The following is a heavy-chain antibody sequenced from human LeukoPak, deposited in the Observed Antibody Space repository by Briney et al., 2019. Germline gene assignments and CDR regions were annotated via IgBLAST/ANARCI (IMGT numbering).Heavy chain of an antibody. D-gene: IGHD5-24*01. CDR1: GFTFSGSA. J-gene: IGHJ3*02. Sequence: GGSLRLSCAASGFTFSGSAMHWVRQASGKGLEWVGRIRSKANSYATAYAASVKGRFTISRDDSKNTAYLQMNSLKTEDTAVYYCTRHATGGYNTATYAFDIWGQGTMVTVSS. CDR3: TRHATGGYNTATYAFDI. V-gene: IGHV3-73*01. CDR2: IRSKANSYAT.